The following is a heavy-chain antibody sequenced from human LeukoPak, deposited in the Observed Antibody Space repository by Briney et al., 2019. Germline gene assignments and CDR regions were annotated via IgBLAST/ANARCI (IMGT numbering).Heavy chain of an antibody. Sequence: GASVKVSCKASGYTFTSYGISWVRQAPGQGLEWMGWISAYNGNTNYAQKLQGRVTMTTDTSTSTAYKELRSLRSDDTAVYYCARVRLGYCSSTSCPELSYYFDYWGQGTLVTVSS. CDR3: ARVRLGYCSSTSCPELSYYFDY. CDR2: ISAYNGNT. D-gene: IGHD2-2*01. J-gene: IGHJ4*02. V-gene: IGHV1-18*01. CDR1: GYTFTSYG.